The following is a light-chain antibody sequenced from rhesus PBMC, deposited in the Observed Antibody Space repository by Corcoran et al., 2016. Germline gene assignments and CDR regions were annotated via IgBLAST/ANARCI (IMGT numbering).Light chain of an antibody. CDR3: QQRNNYPLT. J-gene: IGKJ4*01. CDR2: DAS. Sequence: DIQMTQSPSSLSASVGDTVTITCRASQSISSYLAWYQQKSRKAPKLLIYDASNLQSGVPSRFSGSGSGTEFTLTISSLQPEDFATYYCQQRNNYPLTFGGGTKVEIK. V-gene: IGKV1-38*01. CDR1: QSISSY.